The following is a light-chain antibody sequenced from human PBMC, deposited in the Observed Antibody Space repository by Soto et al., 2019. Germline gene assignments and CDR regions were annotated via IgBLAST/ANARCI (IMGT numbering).Light chain of an antibody. V-gene: IGKV3D-15*01. Sequence: EIEMTQSPATLSLAPGERVTLSCRASESVSTNLAWYQQKPGQAPRLLIYGASTRATGIPARFSGSGSGTEFTLTISRLEPEDFAVYYCQQYGSSRTFGQGTIVDIK. CDR3: QQYGSSRT. J-gene: IGKJ1*01. CDR1: ESVSTN. CDR2: GAS.